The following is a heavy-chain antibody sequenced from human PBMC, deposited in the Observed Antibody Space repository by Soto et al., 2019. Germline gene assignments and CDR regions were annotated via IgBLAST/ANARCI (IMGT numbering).Heavy chain of an antibody. D-gene: IGHD3-10*01. J-gene: IGHJ6*02. Sequence: QVQLVQSGAEVKKPGSSVKVSCKASGGTFSSYAISWVRQAPGQGLEWMGGIIPIFGTANYAQKFQGRVTITADESTRTAYMELSSLRSEDTAVYYCARDPVRNLVRGVSPYYYGMDVWGQGTTVTVSS. V-gene: IGHV1-69*01. CDR3: ARDPVRNLVRGVSPYYYGMDV. CDR2: IIPIFGTA. CDR1: GGTFSSYA.